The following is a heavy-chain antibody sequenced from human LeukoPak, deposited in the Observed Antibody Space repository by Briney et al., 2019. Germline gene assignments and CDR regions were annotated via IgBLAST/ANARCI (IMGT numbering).Heavy chain of an antibody. J-gene: IGHJ4*02. Sequence: PGGSLRLSCAASGFTFSSYWMSWVRQAPGKGLEWVANIKQDGSEKYYVDSVKGRFTISRDNAKNSLYLQMNSLRAEDTAVYYCARGLPSYDMRLDYWGQGTLVTVSS. V-gene: IGHV3-7*01. CDR2: IKQDGSEK. CDR3: ARGLPSYDMRLDY. D-gene: IGHD3-9*01. CDR1: GFTFSSYW.